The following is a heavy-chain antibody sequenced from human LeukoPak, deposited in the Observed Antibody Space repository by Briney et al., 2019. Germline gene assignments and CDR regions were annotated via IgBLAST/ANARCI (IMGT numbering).Heavy chain of an antibody. CDR1: GFTFNNYA. Sequence: PGGSLRLSCAASGFTFNNYAMSWVRQAPGKGLEWVSSISGTGGSTYYANSVKGRFTISRDNSKNALSLQMNSLRAEDTAVYYCASDAYGDYVLRWGQGTLVTVSS. D-gene: IGHD4-17*01. V-gene: IGHV3-23*01. CDR2: ISGTGGST. J-gene: IGHJ4*02. CDR3: ASDAYGDYVLR.